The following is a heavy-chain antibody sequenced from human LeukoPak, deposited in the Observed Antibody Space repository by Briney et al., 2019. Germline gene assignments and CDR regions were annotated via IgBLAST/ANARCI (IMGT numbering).Heavy chain of an antibody. CDR2: INHSGST. D-gene: IGHD2-2*02. CDR1: GGSFSGYY. J-gene: IGHJ6*03. Sequence: SETLSLTCAVYGGSFSGYYWSWIRQPPGKGLEWIGEINHSGSTNYNPSLKSRVTISVDTSKNQFSLKLSSVTAADTAVYYCASVPAAISLWRYMDVGGKGTTVTVSS. V-gene: IGHV4-34*01. CDR3: ASVPAAISLWRYMDV.